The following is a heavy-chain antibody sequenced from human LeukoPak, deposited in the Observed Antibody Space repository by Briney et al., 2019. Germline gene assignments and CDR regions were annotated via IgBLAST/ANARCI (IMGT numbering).Heavy chain of an antibody. CDR1: ADSVSSNSAA. V-gene: IGHV6-1*01. J-gene: IGHJ6*02. CDR2: TFYRSKWVN. CDR3: ARSPLVPDARGWYWSATDV. D-gene: IGHD6-19*01. Sequence: SQTLSLTCAISADSVSSNSAAWNWIRQSPSRGLEWLGRTFYRSKWVNDYALSVKGRMTFNSDASKNQFSLQLISVTPDDTAVYYCARSPLVPDARGWYWSATDVWGQGTTVIVSS.